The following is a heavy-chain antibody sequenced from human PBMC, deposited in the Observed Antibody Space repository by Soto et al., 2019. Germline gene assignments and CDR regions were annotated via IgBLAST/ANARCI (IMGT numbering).Heavy chain of an antibody. J-gene: IGHJ4*02. CDR2: TYYRSKWYN. CDR3: ARDVYTSGWHSY. Sequence: SQPFSLTCAISGASVSSNIAACHCIRQSPSRGLEWLGRTYYRSKWYNDYAVSVKSRITIKPDTSKNQFSLQLNSVTPEDTAVYLCARDVYTSGWHSYWGQGTLVTVS. D-gene: IGHD6-19*01. CDR1: GASVSSNIAA. V-gene: IGHV6-1*01.